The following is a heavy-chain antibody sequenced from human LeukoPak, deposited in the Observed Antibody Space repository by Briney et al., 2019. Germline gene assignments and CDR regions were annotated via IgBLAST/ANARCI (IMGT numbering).Heavy chain of an antibody. CDR2: IYYSGST. CDR3: ARDSTYYGSGTKASDAFDI. J-gene: IGHJ3*02. CDR1: GGSISSYY. Sequence: KPSETLSLTCTVSGGSISSYYWSWIWQPPGKGLEWIGYIYYSGSTYYNPSLKSRVTISVDTSKNQFSLKLSSVTAADTAVYYCARDSTYYGSGTKASDAFDIWGQGTMVTVSS. D-gene: IGHD3-10*01. V-gene: IGHV4-59*12.